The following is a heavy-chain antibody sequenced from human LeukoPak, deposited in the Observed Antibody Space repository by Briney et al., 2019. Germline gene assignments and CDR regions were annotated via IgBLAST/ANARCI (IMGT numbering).Heavy chain of an antibody. J-gene: IGHJ4*02. CDR2: ISYDGSNK. CDR3: ATLRFGSGSYYADY. V-gene: IGHV3-30*03. D-gene: IGHD3-10*01. Sequence: GRSLRLSCAAPGFTFRNYGMHWVRQAPGKGLEWVSIISYDGSNKYYADSVKGRFTISRDNSQSTLYLQMNSLRTEDTAIYFCATLRFGSGSYYADYWGQGTQVTVSS. CDR1: GFTFRNYG.